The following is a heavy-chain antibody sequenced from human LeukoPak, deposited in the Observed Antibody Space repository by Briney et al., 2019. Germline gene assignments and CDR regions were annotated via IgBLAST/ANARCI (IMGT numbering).Heavy chain of an antibody. D-gene: IGHD1-26*01. V-gene: IGHV3-21*01. CDR3: ARDPYSGSYGNYYYYFMDV. CDR2: ITSGSSYI. Sequence: GGSLRLSCAVSGFIFTDYSMNWVRQAPGKGLEWVSSITSGSSYIYYADSVKGRFTISRDNAKNSLYLQMNSLRAEDTAVYYCARDPYSGSYGNYYYYFMDVWGKGTTVTISS. J-gene: IGHJ6*03. CDR1: GFIFTDYS.